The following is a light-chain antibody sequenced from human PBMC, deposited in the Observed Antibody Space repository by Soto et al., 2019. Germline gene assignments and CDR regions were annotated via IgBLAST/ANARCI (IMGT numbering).Light chain of an antibody. J-gene: IGKJ4*01. V-gene: IGKV3-15*01. CDR3: QQRSNWLT. Sequence: EIVMTQSPATLSVSPGERATLSCRASQSVSSNLAWYQQKPGQAPRLLIYGASTRATGIPARFSGIGSGTEFTLTISSLEPEDFAVYYCQQRSNWLTFGGGT. CDR1: QSVSSN. CDR2: GAS.